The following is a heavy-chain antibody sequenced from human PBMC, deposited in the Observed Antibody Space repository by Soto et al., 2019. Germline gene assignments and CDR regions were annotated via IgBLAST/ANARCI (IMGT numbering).Heavy chain of an antibody. J-gene: IGHJ5*02. CDR1: GGTFSSYA. Sequence: QVQLVQSGAEVKKPGSSVKVSCKASGGTFSSYAISWVRQAPGQGLEWMGGIIPIFGTANYAQKFQGRVTITADESTSTAYMELSSLRSEDTAVYYCARREVLGDNDILTGRWFDPWCQGTLVTVSS. D-gene: IGHD3-9*01. CDR3: ARREVLGDNDILTGRWFDP. CDR2: IIPIFGTA. V-gene: IGHV1-69*12.